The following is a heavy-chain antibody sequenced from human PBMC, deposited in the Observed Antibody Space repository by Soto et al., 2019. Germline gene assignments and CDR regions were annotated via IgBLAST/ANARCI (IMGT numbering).Heavy chain of an antibody. Sequence: QLQLEESGPGLVKPSETLSLTCAVSGGSVSGSYYYWAWLRQSPGKGPEWIGSVFHTGFTSYNPSPESRVSVSVDTSKSKFSLKLSAVTASDTAVYYCARQHNDLWTDSPDFDYWGQGTLVTVSA. V-gene: IGHV4-39*01. D-gene: IGHD3-9*01. J-gene: IGHJ4*02. CDR2: VFHTGFT. CDR3: ARQHNDLWTDSPDFDY. CDR1: GGSVSGSYYY.